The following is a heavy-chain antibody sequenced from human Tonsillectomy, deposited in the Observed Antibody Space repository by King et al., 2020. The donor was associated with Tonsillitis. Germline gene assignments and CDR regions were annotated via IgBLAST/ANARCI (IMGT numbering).Heavy chain of an antibody. V-gene: IGHV1-69*09. D-gene: IGHD3-22*01. CDR1: GGTFSSYA. Sequence: QLVQSGAEVKKPGSSVKVSCKASGGTFSSYAISWVRQAPGQGLEWMGRIIPILGIANYAQKFQGRVTITADKSTSTAYMELSSLRSEDTAVYYCATTRPITMIVVVMYGTATEYFQHWGQGTLVTVSS. J-gene: IGHJ1*01. CDR2: IIPILGIA. CDR3: ATTRPITMIVVVMYGTATEYFQH.